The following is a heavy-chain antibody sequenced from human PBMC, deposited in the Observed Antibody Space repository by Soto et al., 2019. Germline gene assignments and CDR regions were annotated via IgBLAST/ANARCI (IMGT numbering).Heavy chain of an antibody. V-gene: IGHV3-23*01. CDR3: AKDLSEEYCTDGVCYTFPY. D-gene: IGHD2-8*01. CDR1: GFTFSSYA. Sequence: PGGSLRLSCAASGFTFSSYAMSWVRQAPWKGLEWVSAISGSGGSTYYADSVKGRFTISRDNSKNTLYLQMNSLRAEDTAVYYCAKDLSEEYCTDGVCYTFPYWGKGTLVTVSS. CDR2: ISGSGGST. J-gene: IGHJ4*02.